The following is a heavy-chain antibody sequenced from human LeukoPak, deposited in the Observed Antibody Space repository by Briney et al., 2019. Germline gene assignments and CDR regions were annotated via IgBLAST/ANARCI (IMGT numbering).Heavy chain of an antibody. CDR2: ISGNGATT. CDR1: GFMFSSYG. D-gene: IGHD6-19*01. Sequence: PGGSLRLSCAASGFMFSSYGMSWVRQAPGKGLEWVSAISGNGATTYYADSVKGRFTISRDNSKNTLYLRMNSLRVEDTAVYYCAKAGEGSGWVGIFDYWGQGTLVTVSS. V-gene: IGHV3-23*01. J-gene: IGHJ4*02. CDR3: AKAGEGSGWVGIFDY.